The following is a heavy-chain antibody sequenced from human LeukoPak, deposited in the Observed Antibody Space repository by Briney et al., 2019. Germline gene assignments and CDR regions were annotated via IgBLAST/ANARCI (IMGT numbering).Heavy chain of an antibody. J-gene: IGHJ5*02. CDR3: ARDYGGNSGWFDP. V-gene: IGHV1-8*01. D-gene: IGHD2-21*01. Sequence: ASVKVSCKASGYTFTSYDLNWVRQATGQGLESIGWMNPNSGNTGYAQKFQGRVTLTRSTSISTAYMELRSLTSEDTAVYYCARDYGGNSGWFDPWGQGTLVTVSS. CDR1: GYTFTSYD. CDR2: MNPNSGNT.